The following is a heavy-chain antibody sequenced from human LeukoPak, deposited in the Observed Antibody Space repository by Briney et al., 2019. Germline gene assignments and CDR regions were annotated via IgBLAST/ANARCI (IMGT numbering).Heavy chain of an antibody. Sequence: ASVKVSCKASGGTFSSYAISWVRQAPGQGLEWMGGIIPIFGTANYAQKFQGRVTITTDESTSTAYMELSSLRSEDTAVYYCARIEGSRNIYYYMDVWGKGTTVTVSS. D-gene: IGHD1-26*01. CDR1: GGTFSSYA. V-gene: IGHV1-69*05. CDR3: ARIEGSRNIYYYMDV. J-gene: IGHJ6*03. CDR2: IIPIFGTA.